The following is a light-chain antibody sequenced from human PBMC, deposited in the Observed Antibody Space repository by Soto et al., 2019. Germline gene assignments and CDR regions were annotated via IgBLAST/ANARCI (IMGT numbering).Light chain of an antibody. Sequence: EIVMTQAPATLSVSPGERATLFCRATQSVSSNLAWYQQKPGQAPRLLIYGASTRATGIPARFSGSWSGTEFTLIISSLQSEDCAVYYCQQYNNWPPYTFGQGTKLEIK. CDR2: GAS. J-gene: IGKJ2*01. V-gene: IGKV3-15*01. CDR1: QSVSSN. CDR3: QQYNNWPPYT.